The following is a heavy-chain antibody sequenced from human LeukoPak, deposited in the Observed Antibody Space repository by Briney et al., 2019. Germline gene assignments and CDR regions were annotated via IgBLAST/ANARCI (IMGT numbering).Heavy chain of an antibody. Sequence: GGSLRLSCAASGFTFSSYGMHWVRQAPGKGLEWVAVIWYDGSNKYYADSVKGRFTISRDNSKNTLYLQMNSLRAEDTAVYFCARVTVSSSEVIFDYWGQGSLVTVSS. J-gene: IGHJ4*02. CDR1: GFTFSSYG. CDR3: ARVTVSSSEVIFDY. CDR2: IWYDGSNK. V-gene: IGHV3-33*01. D-gene: IGHD1-20*01.